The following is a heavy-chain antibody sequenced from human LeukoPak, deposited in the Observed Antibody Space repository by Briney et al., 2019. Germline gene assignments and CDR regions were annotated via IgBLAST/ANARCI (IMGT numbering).Heavy chain of an antibody. J-gene: IGHJ4*02. V-gene: IGHV1-2*02. CDR3: ARGSITMVRGVNLFDY. CDR1: GYTFTGYY. CDR2: INPNSGGT. D-gene: IGHD3-10*01. Sequence: ASVKVSCKASGYTFTGYYMHWVRQAPGQGLEWMGWINPNSGGTNYAQKFQGRVTMTRDTSISTAYMELSRLRSDDTAVYYCARGSITMVRGVNLFDYWGQGTLVTVSS.